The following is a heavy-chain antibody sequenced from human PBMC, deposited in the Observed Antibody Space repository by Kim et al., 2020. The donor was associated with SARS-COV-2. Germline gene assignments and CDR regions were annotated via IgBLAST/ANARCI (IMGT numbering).Heavy chain of an antibody. CDR3: ARRKGVYYYGSGSYYNPLDY. D-gene: IGHD3-10*01. Sequence: RVTISVDTSKNQFSLKLSSVTAADTAVYYCARRKGVYYYGSGSYYNPLDYWGQGTLVTVSS. J-gene: IGHJ4*02. V-gene: IGHV4-34*01.